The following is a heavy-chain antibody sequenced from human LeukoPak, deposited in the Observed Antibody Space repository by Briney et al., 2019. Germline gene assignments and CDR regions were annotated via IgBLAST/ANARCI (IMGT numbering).Heavy chain of an antibody. CDR3: TKDPNGDYVGAFDP. CDR1: GFTFSTYA. Sequence: GGSLSLSCAASGFTFSTYAMSWVRQAPGKGLEWVSALTNSGGSGGVTYYADSVKGRFIISRDNSKSTLYLQLSSLRAEDTAVYYCTKDPNGDYVGAFDPWGQGTLVTVSS. CDR2: LTNSGGSGGVT. V-gene: IGHV3-23*01. J-gene: IGHJ5*02. D-gene: IGHD4-17*01.